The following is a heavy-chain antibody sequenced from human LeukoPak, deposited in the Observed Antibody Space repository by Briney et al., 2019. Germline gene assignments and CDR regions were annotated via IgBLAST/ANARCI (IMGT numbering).Heavy chain of an antibody. Sequence: EASVKVSCKASGYTFTGYYMHWVRQAPGQGLEWMGWINPNSGGTNYAQKFQGRVTMTRDTSISTAYMELSRLRSDDTAVYYCARDSLVSVAGYYYYYMDVWGKGTTVTISS. CDR3: ARDSLVSVAGYYYYYMDV. D-gene: IGHD6-19*01. V-gene: IGHV1-2*02. J-gene: IGHJ6*03. CDR1: GYTFTGYY. CDR2: INPNSGGT.